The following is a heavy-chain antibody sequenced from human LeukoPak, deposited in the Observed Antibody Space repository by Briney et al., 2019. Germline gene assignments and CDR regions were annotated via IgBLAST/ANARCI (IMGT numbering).Heavy chain of an antibody. V-gene: IGHV1-2*02. Sequence: GASVKVSCKASGYTFTGYYMHWVRQAPGQGLEWMGWINPSSGGTNYAQKFQGRVTMTRDTSISTAYMELSRLRSDDTAVYYCARGYEEWELLLGAFDIWGQGTMVTVSS. CDR2: INPSSGGT. J-gene: IGHJ3*02. CDR3: ARGYEEWELLLGAFDI. CDR1: GYTFTGYY. D-gene: IGHD1-26*01.